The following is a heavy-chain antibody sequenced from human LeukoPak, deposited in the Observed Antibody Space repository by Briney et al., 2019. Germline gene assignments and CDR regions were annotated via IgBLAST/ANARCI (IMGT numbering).Heavy chain of an antibody. J-gene: IGHJ6*03. D-gene: IGHD3-10*01. Sequence: SVKVSCKASGYTFTGYYMHWVRQAPGQGLEWMGGIIPIFGTANYAQKFQGRVTITADESTSTAYMELSSLRSEDTAVYYCARAGYYGSGSYTFYYYYYYMDVWGKGTTVTVSS. CDR2: IIPIFGTA. V-gene: IGHV1-69*13. CDR3: ARAGYYGSGSYTFYYYYYYMDV. CDR1: GYTFTGYY.